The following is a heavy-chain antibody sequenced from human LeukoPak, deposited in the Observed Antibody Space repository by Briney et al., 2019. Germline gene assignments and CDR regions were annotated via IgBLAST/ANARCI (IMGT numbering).Heavy chain of an antibody. CDR3: ARDLGTHYGSGSGYNWFDP. CDR1: GDSVSSNSAA. J-gene: IGHJ5*02. V-gene: IGHV6-1*01. CDR2: TYYRSKWYN. D-gene: IGHD3-10*01. Sequence: SQTLSLTCAISGDSVSSNSAAWNWIRQSPSRGLEWLGRTYYRSKWYNDYAVSVKSRITINLDTSKNQFSLQLNSVTPEDTAVYYCARDLGTHYGSGSGYNWFDPWGQGTLVTVSS.